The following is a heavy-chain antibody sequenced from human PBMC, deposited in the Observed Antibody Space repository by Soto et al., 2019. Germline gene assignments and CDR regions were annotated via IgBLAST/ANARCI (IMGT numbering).Heavy chain of an antibody. V-gene: IGHV4-34*01. CDR1: GESFSGYY. Sequence: SETLSLTCAVYGESFSGYYWSWIRQPPGKGLEWIGEINHSGSTNYNPSLKSRVTISVDTSKNQFSLKLRSVTAADTAVYYCARGRIYDYVWGSSRYHCDYWGQGTLVTVSS. CDR2: INHSGST. CDR3: ARGRIYDYVWGSSRYHCDY. D-gene: IGHD3-16*02. J-gene: IGHJ4*02.